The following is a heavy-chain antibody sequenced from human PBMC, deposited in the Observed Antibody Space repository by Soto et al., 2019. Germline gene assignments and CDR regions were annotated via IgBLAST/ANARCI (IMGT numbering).Heavy chain of an antibody. CDR3: EGLWFGERQGYNYPYADY. J-gene: IGHJ4*02. V-gene: IGHV3-64D*08. CDR1: GFSFSSYA. D-gene: IGHD3-10*01. Sequence: HPGGSLRLSCSASGFSFSSYAMHWVRQAPGKGLEYVSAISDNGGTTYYADSVKGRFTISRDNSKNILYLQMSSLRVEDTAVYYFEGLWFGERQGYNYPYADYWGQGTLVTVSS. CDR2: ISDNGGTT.